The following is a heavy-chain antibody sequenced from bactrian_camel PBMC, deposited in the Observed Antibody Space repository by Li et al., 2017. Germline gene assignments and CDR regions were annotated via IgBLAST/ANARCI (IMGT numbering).Heavy chain of an antibody. CDR1: GFAFSSYY. CDR2: IYTDGSIT. D-gene: IGHD5*01. V-gene: IGHV3-2*01. J-gene: IGHJ4*01. Sequence: HVQLVESGGGLVQPGGSLKLSCAASGFAFSSYYMSWVRQAPGKGLEWVSTIYTDGSITYYADSVKGRFTISRDNARHRVLLQMNSLKSEDTALYYCASTLGWALSEYMFMGQGTQVTVS.